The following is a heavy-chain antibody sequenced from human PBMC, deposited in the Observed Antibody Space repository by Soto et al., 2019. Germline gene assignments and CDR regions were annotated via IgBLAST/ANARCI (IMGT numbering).Heavy chain of an antibody. CDR1: GFTFSSYA. J-gene: IGHJ4*02. Sequence: EVQLLESGGGLVQPGGSLGLSCAASGFTFSSYAMRWVRQAPVKGLEWVSAISGSGGSTYYADSVKGRFTISRDNSKNTLYLQMNSLRAEDTAVYSCARRGSGSYYDYWGQGTLVTVSS. V-gene: IGHV3-23*01. CDR3: ARRGSGSYYDY. D-gene: IGHD1-26*01. CDR2: ISGSGGST.